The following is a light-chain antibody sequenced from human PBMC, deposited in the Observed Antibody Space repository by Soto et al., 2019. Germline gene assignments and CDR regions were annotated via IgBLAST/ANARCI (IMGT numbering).Light chain of an antibody. CDR2: GAS. CDR3: HQFGSSPPAFT. CDR1: QSVSTRY. J-gene: IGKJ2*01. V-gene: IGKV3-20*01. Sequence: ESMLTQSPGTLSLSPGERATLSCRASQSVSTRYLAWYQQKPGQAPRLLIYGASIRATGIPDRFSGSGSGTDFTLTISGLEPEDFAVYYGHQFGSSPPAFTFGQGTKLGI.